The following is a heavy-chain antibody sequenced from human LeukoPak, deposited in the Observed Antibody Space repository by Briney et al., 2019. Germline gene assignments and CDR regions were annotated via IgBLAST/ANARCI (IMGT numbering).Heavy chain of an antibody. J-gene: IGHJ4*02. CDR1: GFTFGSYA. Sequence: GGSLRLSCEASGFTFGSYAMYWVRQAPGKGVEWVAGIFGSGGSAHYADSAKGQFTISRDNSKNTVYLQINSLRAEDTAVYYCGKTTTGYSSGQKPAWPVDYWGQGTLVTVSS. CDR2: IFGSGGSA. V-gene: IGHV3-23*01. CDR3: GKTTTGYSSGQKPAWPVDY. D-gene: IGHD6-19*01.